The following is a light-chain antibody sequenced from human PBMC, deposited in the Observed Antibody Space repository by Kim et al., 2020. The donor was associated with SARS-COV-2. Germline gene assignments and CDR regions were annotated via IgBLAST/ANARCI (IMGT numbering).Light chain of an antibody. J-gene: IGLJ2*01. CDR2: DVS. V-gene: IGLV2-11*01. Sequence: QSVTISCAGTSSDVGDYNYGSWYQQHPGKAPKLMIYDVSKRPSGVPDRFSGSKSGNTASMTISGLQAEDEADYYCCSYAGSYTVVFGGGTQLTVL. CDR3: CSYAGSYTVV. CDR1: SSDVGDYNY.